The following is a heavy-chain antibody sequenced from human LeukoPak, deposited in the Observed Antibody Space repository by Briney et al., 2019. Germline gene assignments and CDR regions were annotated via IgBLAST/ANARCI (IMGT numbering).Heavy chain of an antibody. D-gene: IGHD3-9*01. Sequence: QTGGSLRLSCAASGFTFSSNSMNWVRQAPGKGLEWVSYISSTGGTIYYADSMKGRFTISRDNAKNSLYLQMNSLRVEDTAVYYCARDYPDGGGGRYFGWLPVFWGQGTLVTVSS. CDR3: ARDYPDGGGGRYFGWLPVF. CDR1: GFTFSSNS. CDR2: ISSTGGTI. V-gene: IGHV3-48*04. J-gene: IGHJ4*02.